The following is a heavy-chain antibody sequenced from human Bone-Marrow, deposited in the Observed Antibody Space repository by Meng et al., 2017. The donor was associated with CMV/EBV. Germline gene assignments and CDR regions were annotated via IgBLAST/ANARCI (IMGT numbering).Heavy chain of an antibody. CDR1: GGSISSSNW. Sequence: GSLRLSCTVSGGSISSSNWWSWVRQPPGKGLEWIGEIYHSGSTNYNPSLKSRVTISVDKSKNQFSLKLSSVTAADTAVYYCARDLGLCSSTSCYTYYYYGMDVWGQGTTVTVSS. D-gene: IGHD2-2*02. CDR2: IYHSGST. J-gene: IGHJ6*02. V-gene: IGHV4-4*02. CDR3: ARDLGLCSSTSCYTYYYYGMDV.